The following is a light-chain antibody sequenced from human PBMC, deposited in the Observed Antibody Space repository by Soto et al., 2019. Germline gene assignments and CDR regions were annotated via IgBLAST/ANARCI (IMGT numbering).Light chain of an antibody. CDR2: DIS. CDR3: QQCDSPSLT. V-gene: IGKV1-33*01. CDR1: QHINNF. J-gene: IGKJ4*01. Sequence: DIQMTQSPSSLSASVGDRVTITCQASQHINNFLNWYHQRPGEAPKLLIYDISSLEKGVPSRFSGDGSGTDFTLSISSLQPEDIGTYYCQQCDSPSLTLSGGTRVDIK.